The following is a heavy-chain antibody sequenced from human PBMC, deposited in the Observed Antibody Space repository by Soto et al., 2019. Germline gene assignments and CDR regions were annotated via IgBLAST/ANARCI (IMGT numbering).Heavy chain of an antibody. CDR3: AKGLYSSGWYLDY. D-gene: IGHD6-19*01. CDR1: GFTLSSYG. J-gene: IGHJ4*02. CDR2: ISYDGSNK. V-gene: IGHV3-30*18. Sequence: GSLRLSCAASGFTLSSYGMHLLRQAPCKGLVWVAVISYDGSNKYYADSVKGRFTISRDNSKNTLYLQMNSLRAEDTAVYYRAKGLYSSGWYLDYWGQGT.